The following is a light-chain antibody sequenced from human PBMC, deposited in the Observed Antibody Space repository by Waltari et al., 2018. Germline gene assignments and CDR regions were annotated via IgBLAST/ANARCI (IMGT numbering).Light chain of an antibody. Sequence: DIVLTQSPDSLAGSLGERATISCKSSQSVFSRSSNKNYLAWYQQKPGQPPKLIAYWASTRESGVPVRFSASGSGTDFTLTISGLQAEDVAVYYCQQYYSDPKTFGQGTKVEIK. CDR2: WAS. CDR1: QSVFSRSSNKNY. V-gene: IGKV4-1*01. CDR3: QQYYSDPKT. J-gene: IGKJ1*01.